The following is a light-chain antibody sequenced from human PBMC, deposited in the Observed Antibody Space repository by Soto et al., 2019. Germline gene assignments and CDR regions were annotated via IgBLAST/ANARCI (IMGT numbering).Light chain of an antibody. V-gene: IGKV3D-15*01. Sequence: EIAMTQSPVTLSASPGERVTLSCRASQSVNINLAWYQQRPGQAPRVLIYGASNRASGIPDRFSGSGSGTDFTLTISSLEPDDFALYDCQQYQDWPPLTFGGGTRVELK. J-gene: IGKJ4*01. CDR3: QQYQDWPPLT. CDR2: GAS. CDR1: QSVNIN.